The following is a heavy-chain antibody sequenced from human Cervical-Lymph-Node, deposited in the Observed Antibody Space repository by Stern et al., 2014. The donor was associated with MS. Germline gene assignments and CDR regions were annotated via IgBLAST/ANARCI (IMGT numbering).Heavy chain of an antibody. J-gene: IGHJ4*02. CDR2: IFWDDDK. D-gene: IGHD1-1*01. CDR1: GFSLSTSGVN. CDR3: AHRRVQSDAWPTTFDY. Sequence: QVTLRESGPTLVKPTQTLTLTCSFSGFSLSTSGVNVGWFRQPPGKALEWLGVIFWDDDKRYRPPLKTRLTITKHDSENQVVLTMTNVDPLDTATYYCAHRRVQSDAWPTTFDYWGPGTLVTVSS. V-gene: IGHV2-5*02.